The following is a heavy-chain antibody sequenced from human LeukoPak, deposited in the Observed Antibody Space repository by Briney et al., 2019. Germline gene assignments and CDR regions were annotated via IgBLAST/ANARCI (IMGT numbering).Heavy chain of an antibody. Sequence: SVKVSCKASGYTFTSYGISWVRQAPGQGLEWMGWISAYNGNTNYAQKLQGRVTMTTDTSTSTAYRELRSLRSDDTAVYHCATQAELRFLEWLYFDYWGQGTLVTVSS. J-gene: IGHJ4*02. D-gene: IGHD3-3*01. CDR1: GYTFTSYG. V-gene: IGHV1-18*01. CDR3: ATQAELRFLEWLYFDY. CDR2: ISAYNGNT.